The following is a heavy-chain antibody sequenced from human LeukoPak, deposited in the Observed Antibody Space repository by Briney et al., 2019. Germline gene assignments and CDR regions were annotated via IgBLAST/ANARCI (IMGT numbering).Heavy chain of an antibody. D-gene: IGHD3-10*01. CDR1: GYTFSNYW. V-gene: IGHV3-7*03. Sequence: GGSLRLSCAGSGYTFSNYWMSWVRQAPGKGLEWVANIKQDGSEKYYVDSVKGRFTVSRDNAKNLMYLQMNSLRAEDTAVYYCAKDYGSGSAEFDYWGQGTLVTVSS. CDR3: AKDYGSGSAEFDY. CDR2: IKQDGSEK. J-gene: IGHJ4*02.